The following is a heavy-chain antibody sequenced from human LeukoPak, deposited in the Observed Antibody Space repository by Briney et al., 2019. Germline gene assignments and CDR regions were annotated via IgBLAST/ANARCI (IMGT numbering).Heavy chain of an antibody. Sequence: SETLSLTCTVSGGSISSYYWSWIRQPPGKGLEWIGYIYYSGSTNYNPSLKSRVTISVDTSKNQFSLKLSSVTAADTAVYYCARGLWGGYFDYWGQGTLVTVSS. CDR1: GGSISSYY. CDR3: ARGLWGGYFDY. D-gene: IGHD2-21*01. V-gene: IGHV4-59*12. J-gene: IGHJ4*02. CDR2: IYYSGST.